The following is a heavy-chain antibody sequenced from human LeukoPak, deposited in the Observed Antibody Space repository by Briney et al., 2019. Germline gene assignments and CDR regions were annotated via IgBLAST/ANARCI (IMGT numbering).Heavy chain of an antibody. J-gene: IGHJ5*02. CDR1: GFTFSSYA. Sequence: GGSLRLSCAASGFTFSSYAMSWVRQAPGKGLEWVSAISGSGGSTYYADSVKGRFTIFRDDSKNTLYLRMDSLRAEDTAVYYCAKSGGVRFDPWGQGTLVTVSP. V-gene: IGHV3-23*01. CDR2: ISGSGGST. D-gene: IGHD3-16*01. CDR3: AKSGGVRFDP.